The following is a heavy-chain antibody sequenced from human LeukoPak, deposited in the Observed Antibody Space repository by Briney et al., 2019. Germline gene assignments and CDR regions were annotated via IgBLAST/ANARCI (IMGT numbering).Heavy chain of an antibody. V-gene: IGHV4-34*01. CDR2: INHSGSN. CDR1: GGSFSGYY. CDR3: ARGVVPAY. Sequence: PSETLSLTCAVYGGSFSGYYWSWIRQPPGKGLEWIGEINHSGSNNYNPLLKSRVTISVDTSKNQFSLKLSSVTAADTAVYYCARGVVPAYWGQGTLVTVSS. D-gene: IGHD3-22*01. J-gene: IGHJ4*02.